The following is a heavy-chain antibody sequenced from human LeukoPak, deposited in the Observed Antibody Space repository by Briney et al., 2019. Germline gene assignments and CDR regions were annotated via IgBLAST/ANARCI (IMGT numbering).Heavy chain of an antibody. CDR2: ISSSSSYI. Sequence: GGSLRLSCAASGLTFSSYNMNWVRQAPGKGLEWVSSISSSSSYIYYADSVKGRFTISRDYAKNSLYLQMNSLRAEDTAVYYCARVLEWYYYMDVWGKGTTVTVSS. CDR3: ARVLEWYYYMDV. D-gene: IGHD3-3*01. J-gene: IGHJ6*03. CDR1: GLTFSSYN. V-gene: IGHV3-21*01.